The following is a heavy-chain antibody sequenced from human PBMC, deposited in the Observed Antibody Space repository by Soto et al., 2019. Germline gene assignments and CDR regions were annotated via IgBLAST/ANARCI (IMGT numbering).Heavy chain of an antibody. V-gene: IGHV3-9*01. D-gene: IGHD3-3*01. CDR1: GFTFEDYA. Sequence: EMHLVESGGGLVQPGRSLTISCAASGFTFEDYAMHWVRQAPGQGLEWVSGISWNSGEIIYADSVRGRFTISRDNAKNSLYLQMNSLRPEDTALYYCAKMVTWDISGYYQGGFDCWGQGTLVTGSS. CDR3: AKMVTWDISGYYQGGFDC. J-gene: IGHJ4*02. CDR2: ISWNSGEI.